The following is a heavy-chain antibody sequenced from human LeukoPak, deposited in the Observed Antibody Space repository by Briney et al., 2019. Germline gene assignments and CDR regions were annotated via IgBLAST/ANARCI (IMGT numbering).Heavy chain of an antibody. Sequence: PGGSLRLSCVASGFTLSSYNMKWVRQAPGKRLEWVSSISWRSSDIEYADSVKGRFTISRDIDKKSLYLQMNSLRVEDTAVYYCAKASSTSRGHFDYWGQGTLVTVSS. CDR1: GFTLSSYN. J-gene: IGHJ4*02. D-gene: IGHD2-2*01. CDR3: AKASSTSRGHFDY. V-gene: IGHV3-21*01. CDR2: ISWRSSDI.